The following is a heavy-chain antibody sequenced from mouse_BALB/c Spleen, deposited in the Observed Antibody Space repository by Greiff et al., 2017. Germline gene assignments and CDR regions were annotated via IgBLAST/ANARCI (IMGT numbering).Heavy chain of an antibody. Sequence: EVQLVESGGGLVKPGGSLNLSCAASGFTFSSYAMSWVRQTPEKRLEWVASISSGGSTYYPDSVKGRFTISRDNARNILYLQMSSLRSEDTAMYYCARRGRGLRNYAMDYWGQGTSVTVSS. CDR3: ARRGRGLRNYAMDY. D-gene: IGHD3-1*01. CDR2: ISSGGST. CDR1: GFTFSSYA. V-gene: IGHV5-6-5*01. J-gene: IGHJ4*01.